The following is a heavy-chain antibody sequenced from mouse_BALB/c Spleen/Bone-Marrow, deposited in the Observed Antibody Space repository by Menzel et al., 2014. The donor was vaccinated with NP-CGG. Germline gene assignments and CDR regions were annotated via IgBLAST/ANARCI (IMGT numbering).Heavy chain of an antibody. D-gene: IGHD2-2*01. V-gene: IGHV1-80*01. J-gene: IGHJ3*01. CDR1: GYGLSSYW. CDR3: AKVTTGFAY. CDR2: IYPGDGET. Sequence: VQLQQSGAELVRPGYSVKISCKASGYGLSSYWMTWVKQRPGQGLEWIGKIYPGDGETNYNGKFKGKATLTAEKSSSTAYMQLSGLTSEDSAVYFCAKVTTGFAYWGQWTLVTVSA.